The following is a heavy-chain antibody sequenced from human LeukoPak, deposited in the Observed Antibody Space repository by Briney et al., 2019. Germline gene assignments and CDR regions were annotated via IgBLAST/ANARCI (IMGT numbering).Heavy chain of an antibody. Sequence: GESLKISCKGSGYSFTSYWIGWVRQMPGKGLEWMGIIYPGDSDTTYSPSFQGQVTLSADKSISTAYLQWSSLKASDTAMYYCARRRGVWGANFDYWGQGTLVTVSS. V-gene: IGHV5-51*01. J-gene: IGHJ4*02. D-gene: IGHD3-16*01. CDR1: GYSFTSYW. CDR2: IYPGDSDT. CDR3: ARRRGVWGANFDY.